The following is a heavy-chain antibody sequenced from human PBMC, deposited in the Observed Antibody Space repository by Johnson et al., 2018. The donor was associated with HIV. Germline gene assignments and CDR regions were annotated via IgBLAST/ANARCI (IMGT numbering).Heavy chain of an antibody. CDR1: GFTFSSHA. CDR2: ISGNGGST. CDR3: AREVYSNFDFDAFDI. V-gene: IGHV3-64*01. J-gene: IGHJ3*02. D-gene: IGHD6-13*01. Sequence: VQLVESGGGLVQPGRSLRLSCAASGFTFSSHAMHWVRQAPGQGLEYVSGISGNGGSTYYANSVKGRFTISRDNSKNPLYVQMGSLRAEDMAVYYCAREVYSNFDFDAFDIWGQGTMVTVSS.